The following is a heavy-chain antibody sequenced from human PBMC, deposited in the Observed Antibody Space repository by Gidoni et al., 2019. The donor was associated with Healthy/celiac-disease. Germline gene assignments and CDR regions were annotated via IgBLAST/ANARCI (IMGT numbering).Heavy chain of an antibody. CDR3: ARGVAAPVDY. V-gene: IGHV3-21*01. CDR2: ISSSSSYI. CDR1: GFTFSSYS. D-gene: IGHD6-19*01. Sequence: EVQLVESGGGLVKPGGSLRPSCAASGFTFSSYSMNWVRQAPGKGLEWVSSISSSSSYIDYADSVKGRFTISRDNAKNSLYLQMNSLRAEDTAVYYCARGVAAPVDYWGQGTLVTVSS. J-gene: IGHJ4*02.